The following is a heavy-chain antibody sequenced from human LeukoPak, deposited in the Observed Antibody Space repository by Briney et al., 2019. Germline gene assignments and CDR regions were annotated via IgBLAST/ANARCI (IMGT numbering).Heavy chain of an antibody. D-gene: IGHD6-19*01. J-gene: IGHJ4*02. V-gene: IGHV1-24*01. CDR2: FDPEAGAT. Sequence: GASVKVSCKVSGHSLTELSIHWVRQAPGKGLEWMGGFDPEAGATLYAQSFQDRVIMTEDTSMDTTYMELTSRRSDDTAVYFCATDLAVAASGGFDYWGQGTLITVSS. CDR3: ATDLAVAASGGFDY. CDR1: GHSLTELS.